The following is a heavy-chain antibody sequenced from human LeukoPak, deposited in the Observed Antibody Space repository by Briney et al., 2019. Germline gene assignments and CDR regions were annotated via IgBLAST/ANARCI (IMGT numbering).Heavy chain of an antibody. CDR2: INHSGST. J-gene: IGHJ4*02. CDR3: ARGSGSYYPDPFDY. V-gene: IGHV4-34*01. D-gene: IGHD3-10*01. Sequence: SETLSLTCAVYGGSFSGYYWSWLRQPPGKGLEWIGEINHSGSTNYNPSLKSRVTISVDTSKNQFSLKLSSVTAADTAVYYCARGSGSYYPDPFDYWGQGTLVTVSS. CDR1: GGSFSGYY.